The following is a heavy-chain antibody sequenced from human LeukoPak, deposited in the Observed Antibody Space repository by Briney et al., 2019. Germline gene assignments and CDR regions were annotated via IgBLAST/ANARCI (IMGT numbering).Heavy chain of an antibody. D-gene: IGHD2-8*01. J-gene: IGHJ4*02. Sequence: ASVKVSCKVFGHTLTELSMHWVRQAPGKGLEWMGGYGPEDGKMFYAQKIQGRVTMTEDTATNTAYMELSRLTSDDTAAYYCARVSSCTIGVCHNYDYWGQGTLVTVSS. CDR1: GHTLTELS. V-gene: IGHV1-24*01. CDR2: YGPEDGKM. CDR3: ARVSSCTIGVCHNYDY.